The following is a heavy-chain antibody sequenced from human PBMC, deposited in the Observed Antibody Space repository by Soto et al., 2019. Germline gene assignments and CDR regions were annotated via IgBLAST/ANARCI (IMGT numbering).Heavy chain of an antibody. J-gene: IGHJ3*02. V-gene: IGHV3-33*01. CDR2: IWYDGSNK. D-gene: IGHD2-2*01. Sequence: GGSLRLSCAASGFTFSSYGMHWVRQAPGKGLEWVAVIWYDGSNKYYSNSVKGRFTISRDNSKNTLYLQMNSLRAEDTAVYYCARTDIVVVPAALDIWGQGTMVTVSS. CDR1: GFTFSSYG. CDR3: ARTDIVVVPAALDI.